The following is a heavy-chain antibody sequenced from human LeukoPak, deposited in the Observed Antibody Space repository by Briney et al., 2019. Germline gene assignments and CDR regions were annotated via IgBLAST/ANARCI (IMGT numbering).Heavy chain of an antibody. CDR3: ARSSGYGGGYYYYMDV. CDR1: GGSFSGYY. J-gene: IGHJ6*03. D-gene: IGHD5-12*01. Sequence: SETLSLTCAVYGGSFSGYYWSWIRQPPGKGLEWIGEINHSGSTYYNPSLKSRVTISVDTSKNQFSLKLSSVTAADTAVYYCARSSGYGGGYYYYMDVWGKGTTVTVSS. CDR2: INHSGST. V-gene: IGHV4-34*01.